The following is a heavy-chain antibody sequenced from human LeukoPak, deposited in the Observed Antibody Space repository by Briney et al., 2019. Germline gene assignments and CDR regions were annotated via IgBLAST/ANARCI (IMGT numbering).Heavy chain of an antibody. J-gene: IGHJ4*02. Sequence: GGSLRLSCAASGFIFSNYNMNWVRQTPGKGLEWLSYVSSSSGTIYYADSVKGRFTISGDNAKNSLYLQMNSLRAEHTAVYYCARALGYSYGYAVDYWGQGTLVTVSS. CDR1: GFIFSNYN. D-gene: IGHD5-18*01. CDR3: ARALGYSYGYAVDY. CDR2: VSSSSGTI. V-gene: IGHV3-48*01.